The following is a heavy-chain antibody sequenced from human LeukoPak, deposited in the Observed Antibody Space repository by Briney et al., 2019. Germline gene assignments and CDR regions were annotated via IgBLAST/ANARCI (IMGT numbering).Heavy chain of an antibody. J-gene: IGHJ4*02. V-gene: IGHV4-34*01. CDR1: GGSFSGYY. CDR3: ARGPGGRWLQRSFDY. D-gene: IGHD3-16*01. Sequence: PSETLSLTCAVYGGSFSGYYWSWIRQPPGEGLEWIGEINHSGSTNYNPSLKSRVTISVDTSKNQFSLKLSSVTAADTAVYYCARGPGGRWLQRSFDYWGQGTLVTVSS. CDR2: INHSGST.